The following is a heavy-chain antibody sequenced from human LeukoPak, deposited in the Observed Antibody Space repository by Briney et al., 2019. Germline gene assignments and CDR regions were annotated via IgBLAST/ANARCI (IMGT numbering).Heavy chain of an antibody. CDR1: GYTFTGYY. D-gene: IGHD6-13*01. CDR3: ARGLLAAAGTSSIDY. V-gene: IGHV1-2*02. CDR2: INPNSGGT. Sequence: AASVKVSCKASGYTFTGYYMHWVRQAPGQGLEWMGWINPNSGGTNYAQKFQGRVTMTRDTSISTAYMELSRLRSDDTAVYYCARGLLAAAGTSSIDYWGQGTLVTVSS. J-gene: IGHJ4*02.